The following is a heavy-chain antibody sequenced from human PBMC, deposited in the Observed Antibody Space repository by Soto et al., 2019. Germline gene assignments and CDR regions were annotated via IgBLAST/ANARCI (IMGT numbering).Heavy chain of an antibody. CDR2: IILMLGIA. J-gene: IGHJ5*02. D-gene: IGHD1-26*01. CDR3: AREDVGASSPGSWFDP. Sequence: QVQLVQSGAEVKKPGSSVKVSCQASGGTFSSYSITWVRQAPGHGLEWMGRIILMLGIANYGQQFQGRVTIAADKSTSTAYMELSSLRSGDTAVYYCAREDVGASSPGSWFDPWGQGTPVIVSS. V-gene: IGHV1-69*08. CDR1: GGTFSSYS.